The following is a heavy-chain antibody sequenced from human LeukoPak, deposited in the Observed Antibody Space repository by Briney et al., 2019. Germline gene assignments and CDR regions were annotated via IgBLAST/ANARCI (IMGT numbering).Heavy chain of an antibody. V-gene: IGHV1-18*01. CDR1: GYTFTSYG. Sequence: ASVKVSCKASGYTFTSYGVSWVRQAPGQGLEWMGWISAYNGNTNYAQKLQGRVTMTTDTSTSTAYMELRSLRSDDTAVYYYARDSEYCSSTSCYRDFDYWGQGTLVTVSS. CDR3: ARDSEYCSSTSCYRDFDY. D-gene: IGHD2-2*01. CDR2: ISAYNGNT. J-gene: IGHJ4*02.